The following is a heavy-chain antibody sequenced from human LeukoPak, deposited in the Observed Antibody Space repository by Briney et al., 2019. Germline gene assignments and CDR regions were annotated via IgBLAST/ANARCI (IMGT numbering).Heavy chain of an antibody. J-gene: IGHJ4*02. D-gene: IGHD6-19*01. CDR1: GFTFDDYA. Sequence: GGSLRLSCAASGFTFDDYAMHWVRQAPGKGLEWVSGISWNSGSIGYADSVKGRFTISRDNAKNSLYLQMNSLRAEDTALYYCAKAAVAGFDYWGQGTLVTVSS. CDR3: AKAAVAGFDY. CDR2: ISWNSGSI. V-gene: IGHV3-9*01.